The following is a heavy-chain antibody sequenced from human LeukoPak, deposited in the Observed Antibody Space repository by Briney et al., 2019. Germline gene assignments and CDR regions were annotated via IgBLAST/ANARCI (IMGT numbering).Heavy chain of an antibody. V-gene: IGHV1-2*02. D-gene: IGHD2-21*02. CDR2: INPNSGGT. Sequence: ASVKVSCKASGYTFTGYYTHWVRQAPGQGLEWMGWINPNSGGTNYAQKFQGRVTMTRATSINTAYMELDRLTSDDTAIYYCARSYCGGDCYWTIDYWGQGTLVTVSS. CDR3: ARSYCGGDCYWTIDY. J-gene: IGHJ4*02. CDR1: GYTFTGYY.